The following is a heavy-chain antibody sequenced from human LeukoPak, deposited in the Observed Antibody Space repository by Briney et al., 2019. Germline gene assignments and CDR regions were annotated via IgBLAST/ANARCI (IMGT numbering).Heavy chain of an antibody. Sequence: GASVKVSCKASGYTFTGYYIHWVRQAPGQGLEWMGWINPNSGDTNYAQNFQGRVTMTRDTSITTAYMDLRRLRSDDTAVYYCASVVVVAATWGQGTLVTVSS. J-gene: IGHJ5*02. V-gene: IGHV1-2*02. CDR2: INPNSGDT. D-gene: IGHD2-15*01. CDR3: ASVVVVAAT. CDR1: GYTFTGYY.